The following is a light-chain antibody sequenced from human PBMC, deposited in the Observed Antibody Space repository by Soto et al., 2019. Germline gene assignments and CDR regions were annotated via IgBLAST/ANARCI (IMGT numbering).Light chain of an antibody. CDR2: EVS. V-gene: IGLV2-14*01. Sequence: QSALTQPASVSGSPGQSITISCTGTSSDVGGYNFVSWYQQHPGKAPKLLIYEVSNRPSGVSNRFSGSKSGNTASLTISGLQGEDEADYYCSSYTFSRTLVFGGGTKVTVL. CDR1: SSDVGGYNF. CDR3: SSYTFSRTLV. J-gene: IGLJ3*02.